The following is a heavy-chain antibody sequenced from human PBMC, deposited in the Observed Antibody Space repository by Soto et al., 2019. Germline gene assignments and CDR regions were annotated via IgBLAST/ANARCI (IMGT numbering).Heavy chain of an antibody. CDR3: ATSQKGYNWNYFDH. CDR1: GYSISSGYY. V-gene: IGHV4-38-2*01. D-gene: IGHD1-20*01. CDR2: IYHSGST. J-gene: IGHJ4*02. Sequence: KPSETLSLTCAVSGYSISSGYYWGWIRQPPGKGLEWIGSIYHSGSTYYNPSLKSRVTISVDTSKNQFSLKLSSVTAADTAVYYCATSQKGYNWNYFDHWGQGALVTVSS.